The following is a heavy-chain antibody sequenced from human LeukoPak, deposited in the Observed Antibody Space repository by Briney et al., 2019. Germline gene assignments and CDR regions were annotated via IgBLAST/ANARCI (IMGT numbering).Heavy chain of an antibody. CDR1: GGSISSSSYY. CDR2: IYYSGST. J-gene: IGHJ4*02. V-gene: IGHV4-39*06. CDR3: ARANRYDLYFDY. Sequence: SETLSLTCTVSGGSISSSSYYWGWLRQPPGKGLEWIGSIYYSGSTYYNPSLKSRVTISVGTSKNQFPLKLSSVTAADTAVYYCARANRYDLYFDYWGQGTLVTVSS. D-gene: IGHD5-12*01.